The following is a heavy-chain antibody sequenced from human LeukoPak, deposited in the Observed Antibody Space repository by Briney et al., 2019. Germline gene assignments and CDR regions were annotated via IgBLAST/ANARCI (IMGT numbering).Heavy chain of an antibody. CDR2: IWYDGSNK. CDR3: AKELGTSSPPHHYFDY. Sequence: GGSLRLSCAASGFTFSSYGMHWVRQAPGKGLEWVAVIWYDGSNKYYADSVKGRFTISRDNSKNTLYLQMNSLRAEDTAVYYCAKELGTSSPPHHYFDYWGQGTLVTVSS. CDR1: GFTFSSYG. D-gene: IGHD6-13*01. J-gene: IGHJ4*02. V-gene: IGHV3-33*06.